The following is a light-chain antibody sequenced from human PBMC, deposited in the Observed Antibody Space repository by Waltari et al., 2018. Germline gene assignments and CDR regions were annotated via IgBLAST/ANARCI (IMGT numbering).Light chain of an antibody. Sequence: DIVMTQSPDSLAVSLGEGATVKCKSRRSLLYSPNNKKCLAWYQQKPGQAPKLLIYWASTRESGVPDRFSGSGSGTDFTLTISSLQPEDVAIYYCQQYYTTPYTFGQGTKLEIK. CDR1: RSLLYSPNNKKC. J-gene: IGKJ2*01. V-gene: IGKV4-1*01. CDR2: WAS. CDR3: QQYYTTPYT.